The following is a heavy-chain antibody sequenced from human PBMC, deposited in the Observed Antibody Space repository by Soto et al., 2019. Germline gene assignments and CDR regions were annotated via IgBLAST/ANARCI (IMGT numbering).Heavy chain of an antibody. D-gene: IGHD6-13*01. CDR3: ARDQNSSSWYYYYYYGMDV. V-gene: IGHV1-46*01. CDR2: INPSGGST. J-gene: IGHJ6*02. CDR1: GYTFTSYY. Sequence: GPSVKVSCKASGYTFTSYYMHWVRQAPGQGLEWMGIINPSGGSTSYAQKFQGRVTMTRDTSTSTVYMELSSLRSEDTAVYYCARDQNSSSWYYYYYYGMDVWGQGTTVTVSS.